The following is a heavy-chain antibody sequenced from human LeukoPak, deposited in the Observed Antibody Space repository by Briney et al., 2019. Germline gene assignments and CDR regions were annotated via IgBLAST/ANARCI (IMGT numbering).Heavy chain of an antibody. V-gene: IGHV4-4*07. CDR1: GGSTSSYY. Sequence: SETLSLTCTVSGGSTSSYYWNWIRQPAGKGLEWIGRIYPSGTTNYNPSLKSRVTMSVDTSKKQFSLKLSFVTAADTAVYYCARAVAGSRGNRIFDYWGQGTLVTVSS. J-gene: IGHJ4*02. CDR2: IYPSGTT. CDR3: ARAVAGSRGNRIFDY. D-gene: IGHD6-19*01.